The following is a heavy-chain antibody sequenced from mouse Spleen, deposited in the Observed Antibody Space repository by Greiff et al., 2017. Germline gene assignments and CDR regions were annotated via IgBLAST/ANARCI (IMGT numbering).Heavy chain of an antibody. CDR3: ARLATGLHWYFDV. Sequence: EVKLVESGGGLVKLGGSLKLSCAASGFTFSSYAMSWVRQTPEKRLEWVATISSGGGNTYYPDSVKGRFTISRDNAKNTLYLQMSSLKSEDTAMYYCARLATGLHWYFDVWGAGTTVTVSS. CDR1: GFTFSSYA. J-gene: IGHJ1*01. V-gene: IGHV5-9*04. CDR2: ISSGGGNT.